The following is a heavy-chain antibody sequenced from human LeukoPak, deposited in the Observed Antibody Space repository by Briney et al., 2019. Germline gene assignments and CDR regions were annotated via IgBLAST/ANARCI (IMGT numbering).Heavy chain of an antibody. D-gene: IGHD2-21*02. CDR3: ARGGAYCGGDCYLDS. J-gene: IGHJ4*02. Sequence: SETLSLTCTVSGGSISRYYWNWIRQPAGKVLEWIGRIYTSGTTNYNPSLKSRVTMSVDTSKNQFSLKLRSVTAADTAVYYCARGGAYCGGDCYLDSSGQGTLVTVSS. CDR1: GGSISRYY. CDR2: IYTSGTT. V-gene: IGHV4-4*07.